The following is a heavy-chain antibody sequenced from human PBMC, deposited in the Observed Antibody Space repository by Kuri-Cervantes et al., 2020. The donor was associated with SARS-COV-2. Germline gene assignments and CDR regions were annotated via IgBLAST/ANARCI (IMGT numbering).Heavy chain of an antibody. CDR3: ARGRRARGYSGYGVGDY. CDR1: GYTFTGYY. CDR2: INPSGGST. J-gene: IGHJ4*02. Sequence: ASVKVSCKASGYTFTGYYMHWVRQAPGQGLEWMGWINPSGGSTSYAQKFQGRVTMTRDTSTSTVYMELSSLRSEDTAVYYCARGRRARGYSGYGVGDYWGQGTLVTSFS. V-gene: IGHV1-46*01. D-gene: IGHD5-12*01.